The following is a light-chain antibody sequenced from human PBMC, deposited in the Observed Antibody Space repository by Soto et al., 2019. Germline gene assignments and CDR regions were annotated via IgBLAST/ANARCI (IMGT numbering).Light chain of an antibody. Sequence: QSVLTQPPSVSGAPGQRVTISCTGSSSNIGAGYDVHWYQQLPGTAPKLLIYDNNNRPSGVPDRFSGSKSGTSASLAITGLQADDEADYYCHSYDSSHSYDSSLSGVVSGGGTKLTVL. CDR2: DNN. J-gene: IGLJ2*01. CDR1: SSNIGAGYD. V-gene: IGLV1-40*01. CDR3: HSYDSSHSYDSSLSGVV.